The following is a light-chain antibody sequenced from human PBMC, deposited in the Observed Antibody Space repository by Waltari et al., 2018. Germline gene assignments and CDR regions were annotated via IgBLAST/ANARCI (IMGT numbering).Light chain of an antibody. Sequence: EIVMTQSPATLPVSPGERATISCRASQNVNSDLAWYQQKPGQAPRLLIYGASARATDIPAKFSGSGSGTEFTLTISSLQSEDVAFYYCQQYNVWPRTFGQGTKVEI. J-gene: IGKJ1*01. CDR1: QNVNSD. V-gene: IGKV3-15*01. CDR2: GAS. CDR3: QQYNVWPRT.